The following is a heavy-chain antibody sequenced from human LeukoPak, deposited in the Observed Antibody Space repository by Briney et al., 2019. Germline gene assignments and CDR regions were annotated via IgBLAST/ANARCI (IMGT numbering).Heavy chain of an antibody. V-gene: IGHV3-30*18. J-gene: IGHJ4*02. D-gene: IGHD2-2*01. CDR3: AKDSHRIYCSSTSCEVYYFDY. Sequence: PGGSLRLSCAASGFTFSSYGMHWVRQAPGKGLEWVAVISYDGSNKYYADSVKGRFTISRDNSKNTLHLQMNSLRAEDTAVYYCAKDSHRIYCSSTSCEVYYFDYWGQGTLVTVSS. CDR2: ISYDGSNK. CDR1: GFTFSSYG.